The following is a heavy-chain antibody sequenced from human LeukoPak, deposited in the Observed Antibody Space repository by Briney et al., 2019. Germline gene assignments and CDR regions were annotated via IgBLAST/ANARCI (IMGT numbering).Heavy chain of an antibody. Sequence: GGSLRLSCRVSGFSFSNSAMSWVRQAPGKGLEWISSISYGGDSIYYGDSVKGRSTVSRDNSKNTLYLHRIRLRVEDTAIYYCVTRSRALGYWGQGTLVTVSS. CDR2: ISYGGDSI. J-gene: IGHJ4*02. D-gene: IGHD3-16*01. CDR1: GFSFSNSA. V-gene: IGHV3-23*01. CDR3: VTRSRALGY.